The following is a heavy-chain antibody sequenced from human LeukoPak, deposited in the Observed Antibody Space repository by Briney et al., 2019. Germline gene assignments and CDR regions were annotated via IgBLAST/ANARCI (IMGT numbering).Heavy chain of an antibody. CDR2: ISSGSSYI. D-gene: IGHD6-13*01. J-gene: IGHJ1*01. V-gene: IGHV3-21*01. CDR1: GSTFSRHS. CDR3: ARGGSSWSGYFQH. Sequence: GGSLRLSCAASGSTFSRHSMNWVRQAPGKGLEWVSYISSGSSYIYYADSVKGRFTISRDNAENSLYLQMNSLRAEDTAVYYCARGGSSWSGYFQHWGQGTLVTVSS.